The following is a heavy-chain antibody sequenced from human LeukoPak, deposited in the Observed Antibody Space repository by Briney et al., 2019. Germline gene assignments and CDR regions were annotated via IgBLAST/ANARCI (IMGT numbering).Heavy chain of an antibody. Sequence: ASVKVSCKASGYTFTGYYMHWVRQAPGQGLEWIGRINPNSGGTNYAQKFQGRVTMTRDTSISTAYMELSGLRSDDTAVYYCAFIRSGSGSYYNLGYWGQGTLVTVSS. CDR1: GYTFTGYY. CDR2: INPNSGGT. D-gene: IGHD3-10*01. V-gene: IGHV1-2*06. J-gene: IGHJ4*02. CDR3: AFIRSGSGSYYNLGY.